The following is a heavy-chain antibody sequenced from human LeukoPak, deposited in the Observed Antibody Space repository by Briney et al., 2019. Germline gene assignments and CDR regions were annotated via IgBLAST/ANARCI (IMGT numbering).Heavy chain of an antibody. J-gene: IGHJ3*02. D-gene: IGHD4-17*01. CDR3: ARDADYGEAFDI. CDR2: IYYSGST. V-gene: IGHV4-39*07. CDR1: GGSISSSRYY. Sequence: SETLSLTCTVSGGSISSSRYYWGWIRQPPGKGLEWIGSIYYSGSTYYNPSLKSRVTISVDTSKHQFSLKLSSVTAADTAVYYCARDADYGEAFDIWGQGTMVTVSS.